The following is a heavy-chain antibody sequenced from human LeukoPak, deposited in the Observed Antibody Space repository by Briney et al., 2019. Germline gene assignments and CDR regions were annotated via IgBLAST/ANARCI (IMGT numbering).Heavy chain of an antibody. D-gene: IGHD5-24*01. CDR3: AQGDGYNPYFDY. J-gene: IGHJ4*02. V-gene: IGHV3-43*02. CDR2: ISGDRGST. Sequence: GGSLRLSCAASGFTFDDYAMHWVRQAPGKGLEWVSLISGDRGSTYYADSVKGRFTISRDNSKNSLYLQMNSLRTEDTALYYCAQGDGYNPYFDYWGQGTLVTVSS. CDR1: GFTFDDYA.